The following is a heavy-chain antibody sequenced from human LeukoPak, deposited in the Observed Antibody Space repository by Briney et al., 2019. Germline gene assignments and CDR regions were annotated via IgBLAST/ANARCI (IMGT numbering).Heavy chain of an antibody. Sequence: SVKVSCTASGGTFSSYAISWVRQAPGQGLEWMGGIIPIFGTANYAQKFQGRVTITADESTSTAYMELSSLRSEDTAVYYCARGSGEVGATKLFDYWGQGTLVTVSS. V-gene: IGHV1-69*13. D-gene: IGHD1-26*01. CDR3: ARGSGEVGATKLFDY. CDR1: GGTFSSYA. J-gene: IGHJ4*02. CDR2: IIPIFGTA.